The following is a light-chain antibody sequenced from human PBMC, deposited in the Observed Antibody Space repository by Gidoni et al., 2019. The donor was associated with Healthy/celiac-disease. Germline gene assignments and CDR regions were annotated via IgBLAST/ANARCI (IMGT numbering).Light chain of an antibody. V-gene: IGKV1-9*01. J-gene: IGKJ4*01. CDR1: QDIGSH. CDR3: QQANSHLALT. CDR2: YAF. Sequence: DIQLTQSPSFLSASVGDRVTITCPASQDIGSHIAWYQQKPGKAPKLLIYYAFILQSGVPSRFSGSGSGTEFSLTISSLQPGDFATYYCQQANSHLALTFGGGTKVDI.